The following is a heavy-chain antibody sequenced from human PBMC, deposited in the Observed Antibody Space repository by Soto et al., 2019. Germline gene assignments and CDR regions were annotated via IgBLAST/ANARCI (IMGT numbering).Heavy chain of an antibody. J-gene: IGHJ4*02. D-gene: IGHD5-12*01. CDR1: GGSISSGGYS. CDR3: ARGRATDRKGPYGY. Sequence: QLQLQESGSGLVKPSQTLSLTCAVSGGSISSGGYSWSWIRQPPGKGLEWIGEINHSGSTNYNPSLKSRVTMSVDTSKNQFSLKLSSVTAVDTAVYYFARGRATDRKGPYGYCGQGTLVTVSS. CDR2: INHSGST. V-gene: IGHV4-30-2*01.